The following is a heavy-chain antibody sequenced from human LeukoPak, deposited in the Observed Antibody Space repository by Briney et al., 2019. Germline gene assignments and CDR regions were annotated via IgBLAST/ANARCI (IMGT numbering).Heavy chain of an antibody. CDR1: GGSISNKY. J-gene: IGHJ3*02. CDR3: ARETYCSSITCYNVVDAFDI. D-gene: IGHD2-2*02. CDR2: IYYSGST. V-gene: IGHV4-59*01. Sequence: SETLSLTCTVSGGSISNKYWSWIRQPPGKGLEWIGYIYYSGSTNYNPSLKSRVTILVDTSKNQFSLKLSSVTAADTAVYYCARETYCSSITCYNVVDAFDIWGQGTMVTVSS.